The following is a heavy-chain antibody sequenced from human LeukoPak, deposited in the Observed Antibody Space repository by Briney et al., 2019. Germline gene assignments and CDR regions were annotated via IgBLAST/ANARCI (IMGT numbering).Heavy chain of an antibody. CDR1: GFTFSNYW. J-gene: IGHJ4*02. CDR3: VRDFRSADY. CDR2: IRQDGGER. Sequence: GGSLRLSCAASGFTFSNYWMNWVRQAPGKGLEWVANIRQDGGERYYVDSVTGRFTISRDDAKNMMFLQMNSLRADDTAVYYCVRDFRSADYWGQGILVTVSS. V-gene: IGHV3-7*01.